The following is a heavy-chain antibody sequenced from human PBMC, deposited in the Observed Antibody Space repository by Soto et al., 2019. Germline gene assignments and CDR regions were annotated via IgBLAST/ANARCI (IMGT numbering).Heavy chain of an antibody. CDR1: GGTFSSYT. CDR2: IIPILGIA. J-gene: IGHJ4*02. D-gene: IGHD2-15*01. CDR3: AGGIRYCSGGSCFNY. Sequence: QVPLVQSGAEVKKPGSSVKVSCKASGGTFSSYTISWVRQAPGQGLEWMGRIIPILGIANYAQKFQGRVTITADKSTSTAYMELSSLRSEDTAVYYCAGGIRYCSGGSCFNYWGQGTLVTVSS. V-gene: IGHV1-69*02.